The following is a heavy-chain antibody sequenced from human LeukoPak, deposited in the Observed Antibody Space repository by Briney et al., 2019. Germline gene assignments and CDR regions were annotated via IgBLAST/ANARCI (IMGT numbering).Heavy chain of an antibody. D-gene: IGHD3-10*01. J-gene: IGHJ5*02. CDR3: ARYYGSGRPFNWFDP. V-gene: IGHV3-7*01. CDR2: IKEDGSEK. Sequence: GGSLRLSCAAPGFTFSSYRMSWVRQAPGKGLEWVANIKEDGSEKYYVDSVKGRFTISRDNAKNSLYLQMISLRVEDTAVYYCARYYGSGRPFNWFDPWGQGTLVTVSS. CDR1: GFTFSSYR.